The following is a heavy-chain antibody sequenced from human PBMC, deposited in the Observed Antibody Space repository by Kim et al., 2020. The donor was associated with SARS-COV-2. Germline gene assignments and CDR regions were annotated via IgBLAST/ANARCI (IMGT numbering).Heavy chain of an antibody. CDR2: FDPEDGET. Sequence: ASVKVSCKVSGYTLTELSMHWVRQAPGKGLEWMGGFDPEDGETIYAQKFQGRVTMTEDTSTDTAYMELSSLRSEDTAVYYCATNRYSYGRDGYNYYFDYWGQGTLVTVSS. D-gene: IGHD5-18*01. CDR1: GYTLTELS. V-gene: IGHV1-24*01. CDR3: ATNRYSYGRDGYNYYFDY. J-gene: IGHJ4*02.